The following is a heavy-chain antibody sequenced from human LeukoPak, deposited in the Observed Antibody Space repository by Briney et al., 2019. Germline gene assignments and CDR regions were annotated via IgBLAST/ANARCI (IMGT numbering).Heavy chain of an antibody. Sequence: PSETLSLTCTVSGGSISSSSYYWGWIRQPPGKGLEWIGSIYYSGSTYYNSSLKSRVTISVDTSKNQFSLKLSSVTAADTAVYYCARAKYYYDSSGYYLDYWGQGTLVTVSS. J-gene: IGHJ4*02. D-gene: IGHD3-22*01. CDR1: GGSISSSSYY. CDR3: ARAKYYYDSSGYYLDY. CDR2: IYYSGST. V-gene: IGHV4-39*07.